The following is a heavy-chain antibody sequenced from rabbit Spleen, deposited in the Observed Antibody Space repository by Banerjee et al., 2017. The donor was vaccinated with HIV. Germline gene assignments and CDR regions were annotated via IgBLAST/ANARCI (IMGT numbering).Heavy chain of an antibody. D-gene: IGHD4-1*01. Sequence: QEQLMESGGGLVQPGGSLKLSCKASGFDFSSYGVSWVRQAPGKGLEWIGYIDPVFGITYYANWVNGRFSISSHNAQNTLFLQLNSLTAADTATYFCVREVAAKFGLWGQGTLVTVS. J-gene: IGHJ3*01. CDR2: IDPVFGIT. CDR3: VREVAAKFGL. CDR1: GFDFSSYG. V-gene: IGHV1S47*01.